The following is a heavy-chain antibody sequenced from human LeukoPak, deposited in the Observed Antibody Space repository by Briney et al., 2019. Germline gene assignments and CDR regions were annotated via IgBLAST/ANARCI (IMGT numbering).Heavy chain of an antibody. D-gene: IGHD2-2*01. CDR3: ARGLSSTRRESDY. CDR1: GDSLSNFY. CDR2: IDYSGSA. V-gene: IGHV4-59*01. Sequence: SETLSLTCSVSGDSLSNFYWSWIRQPPGKGLEWIGYIDYSGSASYNPSLKSRVTISIDTSKNQFSLRLSSVAAADTAVYFCARGLSSTRRESDYWGQGTLVTVSS. J-gene: IGHJ4*02.